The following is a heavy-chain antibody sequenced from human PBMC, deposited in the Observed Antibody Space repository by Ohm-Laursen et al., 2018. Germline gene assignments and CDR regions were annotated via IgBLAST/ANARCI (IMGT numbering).Heavy chain of an antibody. CDR1: GYTFTSYD. D-gene: IGHD5-18*01. J-gene: IGHJ4*02. CDR2: MNPNSGNT. Sequence: GSSVKVSCKASGYTFTSYDINWVRQATGQGLEWMGWMNPNSGNTGYAQKFQGRVTMTRNTSISTAYMELSSLRSEDTAVYYCASARGYSYGYDYWGQGTLVTVSS. CDR3: ASARGYSYGYDY. V-gene: IGHV1-8*01.